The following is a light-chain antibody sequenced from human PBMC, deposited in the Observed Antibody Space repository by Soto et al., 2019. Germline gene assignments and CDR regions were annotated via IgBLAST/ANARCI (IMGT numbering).Light chain of an antibody. V-gene: IGKV3D-7*01. CDR3: QQYHNLWT. Sequence: EIVLTQSPGTLSLSPWERATLSCRTSQTVSSSFLAWYQQRPGQAPRLLIYRASTRATGTPARFSGSGSGTEFTLTITSLQSEDFALYYCQQYHNLWTFGQGTKVDI. CDR1: QTVSSSF. CDR2: RAS. J-gene: IGKJ1*01.